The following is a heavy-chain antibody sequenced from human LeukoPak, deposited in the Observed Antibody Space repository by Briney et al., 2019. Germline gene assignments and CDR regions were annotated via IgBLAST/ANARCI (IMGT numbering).Heavy chain of an antibody. CDR3: ARGQRIAVAVLGY. J-gene: IGHJ4*02. D-gene: IGHD6-19*01. Sequence: GASVKVSCKASGYTFTSYVINWVRQATGQGLEWMGWMNPNSGNTGYARKFQGRVTMTRNTSISTAYMELSSLRSEDTAVYYCARGQRIAVAVLGYWGQGTLVTVSS. V-gene: IGHV1-8*02. CDR1: GYTFTSYV. CDR2: MNPNSGNT.